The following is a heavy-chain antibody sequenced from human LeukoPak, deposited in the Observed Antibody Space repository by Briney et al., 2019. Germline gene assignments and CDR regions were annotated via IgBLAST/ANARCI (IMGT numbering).Heavy chain of an antibody. CDR1: VYTFTTYD. CDR3: ARDGYSGVDC. J-gene: IGHJ4*02. D-gene: IGHD5-18*01. Sequence: ASVNVSYKPSVYTFTTYDISWVRQAPGQGLEWMGWIRTYNGNTNYAHMLQGRVTITTDTCTSTAYMELRSLRSDDTAVYYCARDGYSGVDCWGQGTLVTVS. V-gene: IGHV1-18*01. CDR2: IRTYNGNT.